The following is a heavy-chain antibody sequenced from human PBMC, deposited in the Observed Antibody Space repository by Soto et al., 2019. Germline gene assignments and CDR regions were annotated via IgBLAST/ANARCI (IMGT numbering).Heavy chain of an antibody. Sequence: GVLKISCAASGFTFSSYAMSWVRQAPGKGLEWVSAIRGSGGSTYYADSVKGRFTISRDNSKNTLYLQMNSLRAEDTAVYYCAKGQGMYYFDYWGQGTLVTVSS. CDR1: GFTFSSYA. CDR3: AKGQGMYYFDY. D-gene: IGHD3-10*01. J-gene: IGHJ4*02. CDR2: IRGSGGST. V-gene: IGHV3-23*01.